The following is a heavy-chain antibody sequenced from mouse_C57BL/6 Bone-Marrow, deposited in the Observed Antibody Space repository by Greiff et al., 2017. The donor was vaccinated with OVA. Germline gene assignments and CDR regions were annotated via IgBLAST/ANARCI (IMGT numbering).Heavy chain of an antibody. CDR1: GFSFTTYA. V-gene: IGHV10-1*01. J-gene: IGHJ3*01. Sequence: GGGLVQPKGSLKLSCAASGFSFTTYAMNWVRQAPGKGLEWVARIRSKSNNYATYYADSVKDRFTISRDDSESMLYLQMNNLKTDDTAMYYCVSPYDYDEGFAYWGQGTLVTVSA. CDR3: VSPYDYDEGFAY. CDR2: IRSKSNNYAT. D-gene: IGHD2-4*01.